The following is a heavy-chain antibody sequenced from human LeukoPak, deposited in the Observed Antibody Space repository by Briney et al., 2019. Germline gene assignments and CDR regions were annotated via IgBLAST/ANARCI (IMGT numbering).Heavy chain of an antibody. V-gene: IGHV4-30-4*01. Sequence: PSETLSLTCTVSGGSISSGGYYWSWIRQPPGKGLEWIGYIYYSGSTYYNPSLKSRVTISVDTSKNQFSLKLSSVTAADTAVYYCASLHYYDSSGYYNWGQGTLVTVSS. D-gene: IGHD3-22*01. CDR3: ASLHYYDSSGYYN. CDR2: IYYSGST. J-gene: IGHJ4*02. CDR1: GGSISSGGYY.